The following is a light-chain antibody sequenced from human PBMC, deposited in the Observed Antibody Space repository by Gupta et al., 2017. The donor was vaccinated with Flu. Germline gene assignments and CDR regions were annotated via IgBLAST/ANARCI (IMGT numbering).Light chain of an antibody. CDR2: RAS. J-gene: IGKJ2*01. CDR1: PHIGTY. Sequence: DIQMTQSPSSLSAAVGDSVTIPCRASPHIGTYLNWYQQKVGKAPNILISRASSLQSGVPARFSGSGSGTDFTLTISRLQPEDFATYYCQQSYSTRYTFGQGTKLEIK. CDR3: QQSYSTRYT. V-gene: IGKV1-39*01.